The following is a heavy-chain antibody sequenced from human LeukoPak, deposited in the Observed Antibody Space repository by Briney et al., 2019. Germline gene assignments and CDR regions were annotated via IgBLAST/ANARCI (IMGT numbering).Heavy chain of an antibody. Sequence: PGGSLRLSCAASGFTFSSYAMSWVRQAPGKGLEWVSAISGSGGSTYYADSVKGRFTISRDSSKNTLYLQMNSLRAEDTAVYYCAKDSRVVPAAPDYWGQGTLVTVSS. CDR1: GFTFSSYA. CDR2: ISGSGGST. D-gene: IGHD2-2*01. CDR3: AKDSRVVPAAPDY. J-gene: IGHJ4*02. V-gene: IGHV3-23*01.